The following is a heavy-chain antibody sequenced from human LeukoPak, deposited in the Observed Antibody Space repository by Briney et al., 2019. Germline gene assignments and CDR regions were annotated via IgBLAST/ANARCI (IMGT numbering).Heavy chain of an antibody. CDR3: ARGLGILDYAGPIDY. CDR1: GGTFSSYA. Sequence: ASVKVSCKASGGTFSSYAISWVRQAPGQGLEWMGGIIPIFGTTNYAQKFQGRVTITADKSTSTAYMELSSLRSEDTAVYYCARGLGILDYAGPIDYWGQGTLVTVSS. D-gene: IGHD3-16*01. J-gene: IGHJ4*02. V-gene: IGHV1-69*06. CDR2: IIPIFGTT.